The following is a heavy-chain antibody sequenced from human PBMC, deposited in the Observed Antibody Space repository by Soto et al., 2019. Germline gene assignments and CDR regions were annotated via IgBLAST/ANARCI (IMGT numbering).Heavy chain of an antibody. V-gene: IGHV3-23*01. CDR3: ASTLAMSPQYYYYGMDV. CDR2: ISGSGGST. J-gene: IGHJ6*02. Sequence: GGSLRLSCAASGFTFSSYGMHWVRQAPGKGLEWVSAISGSGGSTYYADSVKGRFTISRDNSKNTLYLQMNSLRAEDTAVYYCASTLAMSPQYYYYGMDVWGQGTTVTVSS. CDR1: GFTFSSYG.